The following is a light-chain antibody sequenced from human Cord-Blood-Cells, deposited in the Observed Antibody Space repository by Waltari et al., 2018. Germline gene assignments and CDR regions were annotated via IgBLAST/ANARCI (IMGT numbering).Light chain of an antibody. V-gene: IGKV3-11*01. Sequence: EIVLTQPPATLSSSPRERATLSCRASQSVSSYLAWYQQKPGQAPRLLIYDASNRATGIPARFSGSGSGTDFTLTISSLEPEDFAVYYCQQRSNWPPITFGQGTRLEIK. CDR1: QSVSSY. CDR3: QQRSNWPPIT. CDR2: DAS. J-gene: IGKJ5*01.